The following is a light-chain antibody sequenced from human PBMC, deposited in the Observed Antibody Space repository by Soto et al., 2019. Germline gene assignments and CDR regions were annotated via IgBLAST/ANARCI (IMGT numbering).Light chain of an antibody. V-gene: IGKV3-20*01. CDR1: QTVRNNY. CDR3: QYFTSYPLT. CDR2: DAS. J-gene: IGKJ4*01. Sequence: VLTLSPGTLSLSQGERATLSCRASQTVRNNYLAWYQQKPGQAPRLLIYDASSRATGIPDRFSGGGSGTDFTLAFSILERGHCAVYYSQYFTSYPLTFGGGTKVDI.